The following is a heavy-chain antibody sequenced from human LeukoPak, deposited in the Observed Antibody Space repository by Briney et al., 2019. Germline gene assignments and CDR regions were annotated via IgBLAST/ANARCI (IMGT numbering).Heavy chain of an antibody. CDR3: AKGSTVPD. D-gene: IGHD1-26*01. CDR2: IRSDGSEA. CDR1: GFEFGTFG. J-gene: IGHJ4*01. Sequence: GGSLRLSCAASGFEFGTFGMHWVRQPPGMGLTWVAFIRSDGSEAFYADSVKGRFTVSRNNRNDTVFLQLTKVTTADTGVYYCAKGSTVPDWGQRTLVTVS. V-gene: IGHV3-30*02.